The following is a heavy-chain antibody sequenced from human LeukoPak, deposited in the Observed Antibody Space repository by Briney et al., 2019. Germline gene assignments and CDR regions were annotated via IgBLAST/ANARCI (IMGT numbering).Heavy chain of an antibody. CDR2: VDPSDSYT. J-gene: IGHJ5*02. CDR1: GYSFTSYW. Sequence: GESLKISCKGSGYSFTSYWISWVRQMPGKGLEWMGRVDPSDSYTNYSPSLQGHVTISADKSISTAYLQWSSLKASDTAMYYCARQVYNWFDPWGQGTLVTVSS. D-gene: IGHD1-14*01. CDR3: ARQVYNWFDP. V-gene: IGHV5-10-1*01.